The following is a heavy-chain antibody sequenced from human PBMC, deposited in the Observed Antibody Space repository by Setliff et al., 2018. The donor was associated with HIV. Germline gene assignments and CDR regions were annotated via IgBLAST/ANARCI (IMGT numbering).Heavy chain of an antibody. D-gene: IGHD3-10*01. V-gene: IGHV4-61*02. CDR2: LHLSGDT. J-gene: IGHJ6*01. CDR3: ARDNSYYYGSGSHYWYGMDV. Sequence: SETLSLTCTVSDGSISTGSYYWSWARQPAGKGLEWIGRLHLSGDTNYNPSLKSRVTMSIDTSKNQFSLKLSSVTAADTAVYYCARDNSYYYGSGSHYWYGMDVWGQGTTVTVSS. CDR1: DGSISTGSYY.